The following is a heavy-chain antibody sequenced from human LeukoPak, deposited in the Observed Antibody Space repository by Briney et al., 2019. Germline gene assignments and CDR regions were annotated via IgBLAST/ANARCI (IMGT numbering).Heavy chain of an antibody. CDR3: ARVGTYGDAAFDY. Sequence: PSETLSLTCTVSGGSISSGSYYWTWIRQPPGKGLEWIGYIYYSGSTYYNPSLKSRVTISVDTSKNQFSLELSSVTAADTAVYYCARVGTYGDAAFDYWGQGTLVTVSS. J-gene: IGHJ4*02. D-gene: IGHD4-17*01. CDR2: IYYSGST. V-gene: IGHV4-30-4*07. CDR1: GGSISSGSYY.